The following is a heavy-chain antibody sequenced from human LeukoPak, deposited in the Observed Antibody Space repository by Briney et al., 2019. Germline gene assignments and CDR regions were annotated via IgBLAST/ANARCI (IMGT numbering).Heavy chain of an antibody. V-gene: IGHV4-39*07. J-gene: IGHJ6*03. CDR1: GGSISSSSYN. Sequence: SETLPLTCTVSGGSISSSSYNWGWIRQPPGKGLEWIGEINHSGSTNYNPSLKSRVTISVDTSKNQFSLKLSSVTAADTAVYYCARGEYSSSSRYYYMDVWGKGTTVTVSS. CDR3: ARGEYSSSSRYYYMDV. CDR2: INHSGST. D-gene: IGHD6-6*01.